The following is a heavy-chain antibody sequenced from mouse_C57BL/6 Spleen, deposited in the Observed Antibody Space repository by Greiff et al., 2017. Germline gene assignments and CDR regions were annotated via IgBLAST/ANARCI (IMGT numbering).Heavy chain of an antibody. D-gene: IGHD1-1*01. CDR3: ARGGTTVVARYFDV. V-gene: IGHV1-69*01. Sequence: QVQLQQSGAELVMPGASVKLSCKASGYTFTSYWMHWVKQRPGQGLEWIGEIDPSDSYTNYNQKFKGKSTLTVDKSSSTAYMQLSSLTSEDSAVYYCARGGTTVVARYFDVWGTGTTVTVSS. J-gene: IGHJ1*03. CDR1: GYTFTSYW. CDR2: IDPSDSYT.